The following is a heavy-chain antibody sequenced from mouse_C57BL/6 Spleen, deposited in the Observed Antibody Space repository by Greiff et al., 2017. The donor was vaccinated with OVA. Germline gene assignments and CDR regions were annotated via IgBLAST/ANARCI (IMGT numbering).Heavy chain of an antibody. V-gene: IGHV5-9*01. Sequence: EVQGVESGGGLVKPGGSLKLSCAASGFTFSSYTMSWVRQTPEKRLEWVATISGGGGNTYYPDSVKGRFTISRDNAKNTLYLQMSSLRSEDTALYYCARHPYYYGSSDGYYFDYWGQGTTLTVSS. D-gene: IGHD1-1*01. CDR2: ISGGGGNT. J-gene: IGHJ2*01. CDR3: ARHPYYYGSSDGYYFDY. CDR1: GFTFSSYT.